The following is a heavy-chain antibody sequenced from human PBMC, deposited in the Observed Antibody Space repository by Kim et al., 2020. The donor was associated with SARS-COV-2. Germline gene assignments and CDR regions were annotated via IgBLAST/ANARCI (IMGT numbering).Heavy chain of an antibody. V-gene: IGHV1-18*01. J-gene: IGHJ4*02. CDR2: ISAYNGNT. CDR3: ARGPLRRGLVRGVPYYFDY. Sequence: ASVKVSCKASGYTFTSYGISWVRQAPGQGLEWMGWISAYNGNTNYAQKLQGRVTMTTDTSTSTAYMELRSLRSDDTAVYYCARGPLRRGLVRGVPYYFDYWGQGTLVTVSS. D-gene: IGHD6-6*01. CDR1: GYTFTSYG.